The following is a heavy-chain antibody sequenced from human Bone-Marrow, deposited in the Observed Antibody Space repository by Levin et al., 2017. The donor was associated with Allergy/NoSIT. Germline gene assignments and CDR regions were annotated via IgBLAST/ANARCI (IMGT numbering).Heavy chain of an antibody. V-gene: IGHV1-69*13. CDR2: IIGMFGTT. CDR1: GGTFSSYA. CDR3: ARGDTYYFNYMDV. Sequence: GASVKVSCKASGGTFSSYAITWVRQAPGQGLEWMGGIIGMFGTTDYAQKFQGRLTITADEFTSTAYMELSNLRSGDTAVYYCARGDTYYFNYMDVWGKGTTVTVSS. J-gene: IGHJ6*03.